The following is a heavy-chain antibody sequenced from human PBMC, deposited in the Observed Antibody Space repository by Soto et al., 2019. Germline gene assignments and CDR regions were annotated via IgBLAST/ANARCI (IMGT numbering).Heavy chain of an antibody. J-gene: IGHJ4*02. CDR3: ARDGQLLPRDGLRSSYYFDY. CDR2: IWYDGGNK. D-gene: IGHD6-19*01. Sequence: QVQLVESGGGVVQPGRSLRLSWAASGFNFSSYVMHWVRQAPGKGLEWVAVIWYDGGNKYYADSVQGRFTISKDKSKNTLDLKMNSLRAEDTAVYYCARDGQLLPRDGLRSSYYFDYWGQGTLVTVAS. V-gene: IGHV3-33*01. CDR1: GFNFSSYV.